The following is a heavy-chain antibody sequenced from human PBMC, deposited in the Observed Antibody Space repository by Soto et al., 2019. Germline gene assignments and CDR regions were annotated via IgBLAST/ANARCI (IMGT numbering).Heavy chain of an antibody. CDR1: GYTSSIYG. CDR3: ARDVSGGTYPWFFDL. CDR2: ISGYNGNI. V-gene: IGHV1-18*04. Sequence: ASVKVSCKASGYTSSIYGISRVRQAPGQGLEWMAWISGYNGNIKYAQKFQGRVTVATDTTTTGAYMELRRLRSDDTAVYYCARDVSGGTYPWFFDLWG. J-gene: IGHJ2*01. D-gene: IGHD1-26*01.